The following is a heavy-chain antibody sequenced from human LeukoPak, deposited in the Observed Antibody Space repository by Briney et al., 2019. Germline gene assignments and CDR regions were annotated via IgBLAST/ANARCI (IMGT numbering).Heavy chain of an antibody. CDR2: ISSSGSTI. CDR3: ARGGVMVATVY. J-gene: IGHJ4*02. V-gene: IGHV3-48*03. D-gene: IGHD5-12*01. CDR1: GFTFSSYE. Sequence: GGSLRLSCAASGFTFSSYEMNWVRQAPGKGLEWVSYISSSGSTIYYADSVKGRFTISRDNAKNSLYLQMNSLRAEDTAVYHCARGGVMVATVYWGQGTLVTVSS.